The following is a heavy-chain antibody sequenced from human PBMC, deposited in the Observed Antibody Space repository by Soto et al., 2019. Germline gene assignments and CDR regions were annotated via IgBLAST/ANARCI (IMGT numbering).Heavy chain of an antibody. J-gene: IGHJ4*02. D-gene: IGHD6-13*01. V-gene: IGHV4-59*01. CDR1: GGSMRNYF. CDR3: AAGEASSRNLAPYYLDF. Sequence: SETLSLTCTVSGGSMRNYFWTWIRQPPGKGLEWIGYIHYSGSTSFFPSYNPSLRSRVTISEDTSKNQFSLKLLSVTTADTAVYFCAAGEASSRNLAPYYLDFWGQGTQVTVSS. CDR2: IHYSGST.